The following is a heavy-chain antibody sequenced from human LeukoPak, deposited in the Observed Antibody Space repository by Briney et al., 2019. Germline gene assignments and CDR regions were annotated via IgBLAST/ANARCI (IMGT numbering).Heavy chain of an antibody. CDR1: GFTFADYA. D-gene: IGHD6-13*01. CDR2: ISWSSSTI. CDR3: AKDIWQQLALFDY. Sequence: GGSLRLSCAASGFTFADYAMHWVRQAPGQGVEWVSGISWSSSTIGYADSVKGRFTISRDNAKNSLYLQMNSLRAEDAALYYCAKDIWQQLALFDYWGQGTLVTVSS. J-gene: IGHJ4*02. V-gene: IGHV3-9*01.